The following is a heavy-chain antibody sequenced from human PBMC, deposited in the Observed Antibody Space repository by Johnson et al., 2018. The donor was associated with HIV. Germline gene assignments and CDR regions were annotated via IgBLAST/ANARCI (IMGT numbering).Heavy chain of an antibody. CDR3: ARDTYSSDACDI. J-gene: IGHJ3*02. V-gene: IGHV3-11*04. Sequence: QVQLVESGGGLVKPGGSLRLSCEASGFRFSDQYMSWIRQAPGKGLEWISYISTSGSTKYYADSVKGRFTISRDNAKNSLYLQMNSLRVEDTAVYYCARDTYSSDACDIWGQGTMVTVSS. CDR1: GFRFSDQY. D-gene: IGHD4-11*01. CDR2: ISTSGSTK.